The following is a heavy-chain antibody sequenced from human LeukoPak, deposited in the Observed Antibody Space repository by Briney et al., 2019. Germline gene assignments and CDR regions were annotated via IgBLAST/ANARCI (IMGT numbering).Heavy chain of an antibody. Sequence: SETLSLTCAVYGGSSSGYYWSWIRQPPGKGLEWIGEINHSGSTNYNPSLKSRVTISVDTSKNQFSLKLSSVTAADTAVYYCARDGDQTSFDYWGQGTLVTVSS. CDR3: ARDGDQTSFDY. D-gene: IGHD4-17*01. CDR1: GGSSSGYY. J-gene: IGHJ4*02. V-gene: IGHV4-34*01. CDR2: INHSGST.